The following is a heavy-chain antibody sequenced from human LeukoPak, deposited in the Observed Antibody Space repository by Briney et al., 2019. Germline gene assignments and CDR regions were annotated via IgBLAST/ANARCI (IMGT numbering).Heavy chain of an antibody. CDR3: ARVGVIGFDP. Sequence: GASVKVSCKATSRISWVRQAPGQGLEWMGWIGSYGGDTYYAQNFQGRVTMTRDMSTSTVYMELSSLRSEDTAVYYCARVGVIGFDPWGQGTLVTVSS. CDR1: TSR. J-gene: IGHJ5*02. D-gene: IGHD3-22*01. CDR2: IGSYGGDT. V-gene: IGHV1-18*01.